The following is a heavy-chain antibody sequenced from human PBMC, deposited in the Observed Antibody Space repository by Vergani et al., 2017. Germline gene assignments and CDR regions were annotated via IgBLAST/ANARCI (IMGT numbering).Heavy chain of an antibody. Sequence: QVQLVQSGAEVKKPGSSVKVSCKASGGTFSSYAISWVRQAPGQGLEWMGRIIPIFGTANYAQKFQGRVKITADESTSTAYMELSSLRSEDTAVYYCARDRARRDGYNRNGMDVWGQGTTVTVSS. CDR2: IIPIFGTA. V-gene: IGHV1-69*18. D-gene: IGHD5-24*01. CDR1: GGTFSSYA. J-gene: IGHJ6*02. CDR3: ARDRARRDGYNRNGMDV.